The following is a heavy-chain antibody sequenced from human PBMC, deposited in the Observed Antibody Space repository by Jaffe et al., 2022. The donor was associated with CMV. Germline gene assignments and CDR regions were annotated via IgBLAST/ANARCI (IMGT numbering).Heavy chain of an antibody. CDR1: GYSFTSYW. V-gene: IGHV5-10-1*03. CDR3: AREYSSSLGGGYYYYYYMDV. Sequence: EVQLVQSGAEVKKPGESLRISCKGSGYSFTSYWISWVRQMPGKGLEWMGRIDPSDSYTNYSPSFQGHVTISADKSISTAYLQWSSLKASDTAMYYCAREYSSSLGGGYYYYYYMDVWGKGTTVTVSS. J-gene: IGHJ6*03. D-gene: IGHD6-6*01. CDR2: IDPSDSYT.